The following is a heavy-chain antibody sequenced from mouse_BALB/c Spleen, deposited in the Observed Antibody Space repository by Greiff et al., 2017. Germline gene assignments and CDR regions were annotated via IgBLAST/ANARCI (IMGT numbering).Heavy chain of an antibody. Sequence: EVKLEESGGGLVQPGGSLRLSCATSGFTFTDYYMSWVRQPPGKALEWLGFIRNKANGYTTEYSASVKGRFTISRDNSQSILYLQMNTLRAEDSATYYCAREDYRYYYAMDYWGQGTSVTVSS. J-gene: IGHJ4*01. CDR3: AREDYRYYYAMDY. D-gene: IGHD2-14*01. V-gene: IGHV7-3*02. CDR1: GFTFTDYY. CDR2: IRNKANGYTT.